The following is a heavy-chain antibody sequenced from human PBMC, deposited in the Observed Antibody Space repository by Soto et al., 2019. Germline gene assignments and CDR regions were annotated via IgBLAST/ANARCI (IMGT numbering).Heavy chain of an antibody. Sequence: PSLTMSVTWTVAGGSIISSGCYWGWIRQPPGKGLEWIGSIYYSGSTYYNPSLKSRVTISVDTSKNQFSLKLSSVTAADTAVYYCASGYSSGWVDFDYWGQGTLVTVSS. CDR1: GGSIISSGCY. J-gene: IGHJ4*02. CDR3: ASGYSSGWVDFDY. V-gene: IGHV4-39*01. D-gene: IGHD6-19*01. CDR2: IYYSGST.